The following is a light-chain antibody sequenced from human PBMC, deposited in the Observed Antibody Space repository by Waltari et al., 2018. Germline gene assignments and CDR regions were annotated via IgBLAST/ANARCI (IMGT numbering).Light chain of an antibody. V-gene: IGLV2-14*01. CDR2: EVS. J-gene: IGLJ1*01. CDR3: SSYTSSSTRV. CDR1: SRDAGAYNY. Sequence: QSALTQPASVSGSPGQSITISRTGTSRDAGAYNYVSWYQQNPGKAPKLIIYEVSNRPSGVSNRFSGSKSGNTASLTISGLQAEDEADYYCSSYTSSSTRVFGTGTKVTVL.